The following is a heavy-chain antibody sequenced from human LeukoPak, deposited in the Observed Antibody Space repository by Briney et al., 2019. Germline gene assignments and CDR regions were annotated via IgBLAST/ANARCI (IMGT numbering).Heavy chain of an antibody. D-gene: IGHD1-26*01. CDR3: ARDQGRWELLSYFDY. CDR1: GFTFSSYA. V-gene: IGHV3-23*01. Sequence: GGSLRLSCAASGFTFSSYAMSWVRQAPGKGLEWVSAISGSGGSTYYADSVKGRFTISRDNSKNTLYLQMNSLRAEDTAVYYCARDQGRWELLSYFDYWGQGTLVTVSS. CDR2: ISGSGGST. J-gene: IGHJ4*02.